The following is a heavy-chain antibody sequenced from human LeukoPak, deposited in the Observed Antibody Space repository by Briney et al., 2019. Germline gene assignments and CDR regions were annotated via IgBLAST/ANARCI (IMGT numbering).Heavy chain of an antibody. Sequence: GGSLRLSCKASGFTFSRYGMNWVRQAPGRGLEWLSYTSSSSSYIYYADSVKGRFTISRDNAKNSLYLQMNSLRAEDTAVYYCASLAAAGNYYYYMDVWGKGTTATVSS. J-gene: IGHJ6*03. CDR3: ASLAAAGNYYYYMDV. CDR2: TSSSSSYI. D-gene: IGHD6-13*01. V-gene: IGHV3-21*05. CDR1: GFTFSRYG.